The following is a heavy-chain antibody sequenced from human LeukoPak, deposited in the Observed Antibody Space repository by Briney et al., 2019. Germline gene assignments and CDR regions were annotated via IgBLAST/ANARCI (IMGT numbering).Heavy chain of an antibody. V-gene: IGHV4-39*01. CDR2: IYYSGST. D-gene: IGHD3-10*01. CDR3: VRLSRMVRGLFDY. J-gene: IGHJ4*02. CDR1: GGSISSSSYY. Sequence: SETLSLTCTVSGGSISSSSYYWGWIRQPPGKGLEWIGSIYYSGSTYYNPSLKSRVTISVDTSKNQFSLKLSSVTAADTAVYYCVRLSRMVRGLFDYWGQGTLVTVSS.